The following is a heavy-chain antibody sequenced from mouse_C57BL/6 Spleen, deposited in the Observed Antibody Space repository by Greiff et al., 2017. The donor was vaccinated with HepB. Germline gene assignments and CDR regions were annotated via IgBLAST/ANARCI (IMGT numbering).Heavy chain of an antibody. J-gene: IGHJ4*01. CDR3: ARYPVHYYGSSSYALDY. Sequence: QVQLQQPGAELVKPGASVKLSCKASGYTFTSYWMHWVKQRPGQGLEWIGMIHPNSGSTNYNEKFKSKATLTVDKSTSTAYMQLSSLTSEDSAVYYCARYPVHYYGSSSYALDYWGPGTSVTVSS. D-gene: IGHD1-1*01. CDR2: IHPNSGST. CDR1: GYTFTSYW. V-gene: IGHV1-64*01.